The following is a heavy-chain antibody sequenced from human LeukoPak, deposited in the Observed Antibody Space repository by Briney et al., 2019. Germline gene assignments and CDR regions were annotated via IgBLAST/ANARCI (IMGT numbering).Heavy chain of an antibody. CDR1: GGSISSGGYY. CDR2: IYYSGST. Sequence: SQTLSLTCTVSGGSISSGGYYWSWIRQHPGKGLEWIGYIYYSGSTYYNPSLKSRVTISVDRSKNQFSLKLSSVTAADTAVYYCARGRSDFWSGYYPTFDPWGQGTLVTVSS. J-gene: IGHJ5*02. CDR3: ARGRSDFWSGYYPTFDP. V-gene: IGHV4-31*03. D-gene: IGHD3-3*01.